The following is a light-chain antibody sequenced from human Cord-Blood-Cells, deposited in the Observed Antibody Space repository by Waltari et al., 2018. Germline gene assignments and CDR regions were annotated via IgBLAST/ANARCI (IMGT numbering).Light chain of an antibody. CDR2: EVS. Sequence: QSALTQPASVSGSPGPSITISCTGTSSDVGRYNLVSWYQQPPGKAPKLMIYEVSKRPSGVSNRFSGSKSGNTASLTISGLQAEDEADYYCCSYAGSSTLWVFGGGTKLTVL. V-gene: IGLV2-23*02. J-gene: IGLJ3*02. CDR3: CSYAGSSTLWV. CDR1: SSDVGRYNL.